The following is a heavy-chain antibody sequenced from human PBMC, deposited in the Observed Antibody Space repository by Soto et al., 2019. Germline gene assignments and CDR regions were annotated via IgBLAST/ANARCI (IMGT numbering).Heavy chain of an antibody. CDR1: GFTFSSYW. D-gene: IGHD3-22*01. CDR2: IKHDGSVK. J-gene: IGHJ4*02. Sequence: GGSLRLSCAASGFTFSSYWMSWVRQAPGKGLEWVANIKHDGSVKYYEDSVKGRVTISRDNGKNSLYLQMNSLRAADTVVYYCESAQSTVVGVISLDDWGQGTLVTVSS. V-gene: IGHV3-7*01. CDR3: ESAQSTVVGVISLDD.